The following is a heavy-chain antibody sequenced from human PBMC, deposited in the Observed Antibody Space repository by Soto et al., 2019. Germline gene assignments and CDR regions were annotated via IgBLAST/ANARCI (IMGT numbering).Heavy chain of an antibody. D-gene: IGHD5-12*01. CDR3: ARVRVREMATRSNYYFDY. V-gene: IGHV4-30-2*01. CDR2: IYHSGST. CDR1: GGSISSGGYS. Sequence: SETLSLTCAVSGGSISSGGYSWSWIRQPPGKGLEWIGYIYHSGSTYYNPSLKSRVTISVDRSKNQFSLKLSSVTAADTAVYYCARVRVREMATRSNYYFDYSGPGPLVTVSS. J-gene: IGHJ4*02.